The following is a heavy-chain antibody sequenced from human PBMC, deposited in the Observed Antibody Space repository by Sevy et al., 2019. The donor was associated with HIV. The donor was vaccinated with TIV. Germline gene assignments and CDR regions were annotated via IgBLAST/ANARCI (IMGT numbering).Heavy chain of an antibody. Sequence: GGSLRLSCAASGFTFSSYGMHWVRQAPGKGLEWVAFIRYDGSNKYYADSVKGRFTISRDNSKNTLYLQMNSLRAEDTAVYYCAKDFCRSTSCYVYYYYYGMDVWGQGTTVTVSS. V-gene: IGHV3-30*02. CDR3: AKDFCRSTSCYVYYYYYGMDV. D-gene: IGHD2-2*01. CDR2: IRYDGSNK. CDR1: GFTFSSYG. J-gene: IGHJ6*02.